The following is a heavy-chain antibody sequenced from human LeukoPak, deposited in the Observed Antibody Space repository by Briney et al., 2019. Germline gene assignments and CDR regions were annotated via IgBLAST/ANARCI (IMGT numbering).Heavy chain of an antibody. V-gene: IGHV4-61*01. D-gene: IGHD3-3*01. CDR3: ARDVLYDFWSGYGDNWFDP. CDR1: GYPINNAYY. Sequence: PSETPSLTCGVSGYPINNAYYWVWIRQPPGKRLEWIGYIYYSGSTNYNPSLKSRVTISVDTSKNQFSLKLSSVTAADTAVYYCARDVLYDFWSGYGDNWFDPWGQGTLVTVSS. J-gene: IGHJ5*02. CDR2: IYYSGST.